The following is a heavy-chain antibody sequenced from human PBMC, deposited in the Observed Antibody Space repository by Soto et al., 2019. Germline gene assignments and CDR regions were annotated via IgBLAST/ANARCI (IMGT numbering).Heavy chain of an antibody. CDR3: AGDPWYSYEYYYGMDV. V-gene: IGHV4-30-4*01. CDR2: IYYSGST. CDR1: GGSISSADYY. Sequence: SEPLSLNSTVSGGSISSADYYWIWIRHTEGKGLEWIGYIYYSGSTYYNPSLKSRVTVSVDTSKNQFSLKLSSVTAADTAVYYCAGDPWYSYEYYYGMDVWGQGPTVTLSS. J-gene: IGHJ6*02. D-gene: IGHD5-18*01.